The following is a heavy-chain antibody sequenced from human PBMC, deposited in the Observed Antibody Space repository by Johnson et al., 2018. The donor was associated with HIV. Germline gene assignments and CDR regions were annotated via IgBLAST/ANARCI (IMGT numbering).Heavy chain of an antibody. CDR2: IKQDGSEK. Sequence: VQLVESGGGVVQPGRSLRLSCAASGFTFSSYAMHWVRQAPGKGLEWVANIKQDGSEKYYVDSVMGRFTISRDNAKNSLYLQMNSLRAEDTALYYCAKGMGWELTHAFDIWGQGTMVTVSS. CDR3: AKGMGWELTHAFDI. V-gene: IGHV3-7*05. CDR1: GFTFSSYA. D-gene: IGHD1-26*01. J-gene: IGHJ3*02.